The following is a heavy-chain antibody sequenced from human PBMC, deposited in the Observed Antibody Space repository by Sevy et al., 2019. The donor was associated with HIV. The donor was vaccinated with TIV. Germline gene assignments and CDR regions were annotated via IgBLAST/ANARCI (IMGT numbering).Heavy chain of an antibody. CDR3: ASLRYYYGSGTDYSDSFDI. CDR2: ISSDGSNE. D-gene: IGHD3-10*01. J-gene: IGHJ3*02. CDR1: GFTFSSYA. Sequence: GGSLRLSCAASGFTFSSYAMHWVRQAPGKGLEWVTVISSDGSNEYYSDSVKGRFTISRDNSNNTLYLLMNSLRVEDTAVYYCASLRYYYGSGTDYSDSFDIWGQGTMVTVSS. V-gene: IGHV3-30-3*01.